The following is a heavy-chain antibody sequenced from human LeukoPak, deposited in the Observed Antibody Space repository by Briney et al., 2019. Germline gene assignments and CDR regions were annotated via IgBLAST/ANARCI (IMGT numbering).Heavy chain of an antibody. D-gene: IGHD6-19*01. J-gene: IGHJ5*02. CDR3: VKDSSGGPVWFDP. V-gene: IGHV3-7*03. CDR1: GFTFTSYW. CDR2: IRQDGREK. Sequence: GGSLRLSCAASGFTFTSYWLSWVRQAPGKGLEWVANIRQDGREKSYADSVKGRFTISRDNAKTSVYLQMNSLRAEDTAVYYCVKDSSGGPVWFDPWGQGTLVTVSS.